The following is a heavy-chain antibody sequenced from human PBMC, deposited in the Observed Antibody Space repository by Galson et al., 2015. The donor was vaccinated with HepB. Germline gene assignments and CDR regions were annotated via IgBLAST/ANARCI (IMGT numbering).Heavy chain of an antibody. Sequence: SVKVSCKASGYTFTSYDINWVRQATGQGLEWMGWMNPNSGNTDYAQKFQGRVTMTRNTSISTAYMELSSLRSEDTAVYYCARGLPYIAVAGFDYWGQGTLVTVSS. CDR1: GYTFTSYD. CDR2: MNPNSGNT. CDR3: ARGLPYIAVAGFDY. J-gene: IGHJ4*02. V-gene: IGHV1-8*01. D-gene: IGHD6-19*01.